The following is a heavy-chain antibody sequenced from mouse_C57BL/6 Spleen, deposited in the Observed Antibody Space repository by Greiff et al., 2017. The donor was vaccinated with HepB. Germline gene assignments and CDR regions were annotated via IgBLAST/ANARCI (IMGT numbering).Heavy chain of an antibody. CDR2: IYPGDGDT. D-gene: IGHD1-1*01. CDR3: VRTLPYGSSPFDY. V-gene: IGHV1-80*01. J-gene: IGHJ2*01. Sequence: VQLQQSGAELVKPGASVKISCKASGYAFSSYWMNWVKQRPGKGLEWIGQIYPGDGDTNYNGKFKGKATLTADKSSSTAYMQLSSLTSEDAAVYFCVRTLPYGSSPFDYWGQGTTLTVSS. CDR1: GYAFSSYW.